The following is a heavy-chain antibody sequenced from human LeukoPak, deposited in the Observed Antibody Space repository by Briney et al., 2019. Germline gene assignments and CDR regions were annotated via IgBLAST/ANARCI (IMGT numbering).Heavy chain of an antibody. J-gene: IGHJ5*02. CDR1: GGSITISSYY. D-gene: IGHD2-15*01. CDR3: ARGGNCGGGSCYSDRGWFDP. V-gene: IGHV4-61*01. CDR2: IYYSGST. Sequence: SETLSLTCTVSGGSITISSYYWSWIRQPPGKGLEWIGYIYYSGSTNYNPSLKSRVTISIDTSKNQFSLKLSSVTAADTAVYYCARGGNCGGGSCYSDRGWFDPWGQGTLVTVSS.